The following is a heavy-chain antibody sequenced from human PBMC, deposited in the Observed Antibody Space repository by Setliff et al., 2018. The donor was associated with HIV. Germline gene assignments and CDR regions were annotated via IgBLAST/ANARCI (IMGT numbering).Heavy chain of an antibody. CDR1: GFTFSSYE. CDR2: ITSSSTFM. J-gene: IGHJ4*02. D-gene: IGHD3-22*01. CDR3: ARFDDSNGFDY. V-gene: IGHV3-21*05. Sequence: PGGSLRLSCAASGFTFSSYEMNWVRQAPGKGLEWVSYITSSSTFMYYADSVKGRFTISRDNAKNSLYLQMNSLRAEDTAVYYCARFDDSNGFDYWGQGTLVTVSS.